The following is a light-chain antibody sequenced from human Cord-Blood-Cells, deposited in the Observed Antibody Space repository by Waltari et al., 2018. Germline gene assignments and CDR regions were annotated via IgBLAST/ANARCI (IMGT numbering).Light chain of an antibody. J-gene: IGLJ2*01. V-gene: IGLV2-14*01. CDR3: SSYTSSSTEV. Sequence: QSALTQPASVSGSPGQSITISCTGTSSDVCGYNYVSWYQQHPGKAPKLRIYDVSNRPSGVSNRFSGSKSGNTASLTISGLQAEDEADYYCSSYTSSSTEVFGGGTKLTVL. CDR2: DVS. CDR1: SSDVCGYNY.